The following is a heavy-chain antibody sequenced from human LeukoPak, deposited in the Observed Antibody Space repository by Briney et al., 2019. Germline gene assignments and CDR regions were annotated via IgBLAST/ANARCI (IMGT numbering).Heavy chain of an antibody. J-gene: IGHJ4*02. Sequence: PSETLSLTCTVSGGSISSGDYYWSWIRQPPGKGLEWIGYIYYSGSTYYNPSLKSRVTISVDTSKNQFSLKLSSVTAADTAVYYCARDLGTRWLLPQPFDYWGQGTLVTVSS. D-gene: IGHD3-22*01. CDR3: ARDLGTRWLLPQPFDY. V-gene: IGHV4-30-4*01. CDR1: GGSISSGDYY. CDR2: IYYSGST.